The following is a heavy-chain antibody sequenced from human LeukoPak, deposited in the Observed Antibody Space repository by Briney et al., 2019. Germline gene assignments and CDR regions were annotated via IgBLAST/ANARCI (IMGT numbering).Heavy chain of an antibody. Sequence: ASVKVSCKASGYTFTSYDINWARQATGQGLEWMGWMNPNSGNTGYAQKFQGRVTMTRNTSISTAYMELSSLRSEDTAVYYCARVTVWGSYRKRDYFDYWGQGTLVTVSS. CDR3: ARVTVWGSYRKRDYFDY. CDR1: GYTFTSYD. D-gene: IGHD3-16*02. CDR2: MNPNSGNT. V-gene: IGHV1-8*01. J-gene: IGHJ4*02.